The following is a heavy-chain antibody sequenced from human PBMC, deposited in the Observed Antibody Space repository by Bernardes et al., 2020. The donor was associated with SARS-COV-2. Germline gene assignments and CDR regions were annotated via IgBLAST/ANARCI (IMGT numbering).Heavy chain of an antibody. Sequence: SLRLSCLASGFTFCSCSIHWLRTAPGKGLEWVPVILSHGINRCSAASVKFRFTISRDNSKNTLYLQMNSLRAEDTAVYDCARVLKRVRGGSLYYYYGMDVWGQGTTVTVSS. CDR2: ILSHGINR. CDR1: GFTFCSCS. J-gene: IGHJ6*02. D-gene: IGHD3-10*01. CDR3: ARVLKRVRGGSLYYYYGMDV. V-gene: IGHV3-30-3*01.